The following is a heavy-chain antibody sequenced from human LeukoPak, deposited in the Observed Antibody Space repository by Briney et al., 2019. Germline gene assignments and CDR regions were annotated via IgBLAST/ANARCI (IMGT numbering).Heavy chain of an antibody. V-gene: IGHV3-66*01. CDR3: ASSLEGNFGSGYHF. CDR1: GLTVRSNY. Sequence: PGRSLRLSCAASGLTVRSNYISWVRQAPGKGLEWVSVIYSGGSTYYADSVKRRFTISRDISKNTVYLQMNSLRAEDTAVYYCASSLEGNFGSGYHFWGQGTLVTVSS. J-gene: IGHJ4*02. CDR2: IYSGGST. D-gene: IGHD3-3*01.